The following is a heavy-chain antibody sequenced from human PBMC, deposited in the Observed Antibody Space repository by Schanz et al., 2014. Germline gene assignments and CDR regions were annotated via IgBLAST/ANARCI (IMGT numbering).Heavy chain of an antibody. Sequence: EVQLLESGGGLVQPGGSLRLSCATSGFSFSSYAINWVRQAPGKGLEWVSGISGSGASTYYADSVKGRFTISRDNSKNTLYLQIDSLRAEDTAVYFCAKKVPAYNPFDSWGQGTLVTVSS. CDR2: ISGSGAST. CDR1: GFSFSSYA. D-gene: IGHD1-1*01. CDR3: AKKVPAYNPFDS. V-gene: IGHV3-23*01. J-gene: IGHJ4*02.